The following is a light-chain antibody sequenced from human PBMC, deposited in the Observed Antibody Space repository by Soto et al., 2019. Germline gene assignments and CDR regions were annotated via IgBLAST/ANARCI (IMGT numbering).Light chain of an antibody. J-gene: IGKJ3*01. V-gene: IGKV3-20*01. CDR3: KQFGSSPGFT. Sequence: EIVLTQSPGTLSLSPGERATLSCRASQSINNRYLAWYQQKPGQAPRLLIYAASSRATGIPDRFSGSGSGTDSTLTISRLEPEDFAVDYCKQFGSSPGFTFGPGTKVDIK. CDR2: AAS. CDR1: QSINNRY.